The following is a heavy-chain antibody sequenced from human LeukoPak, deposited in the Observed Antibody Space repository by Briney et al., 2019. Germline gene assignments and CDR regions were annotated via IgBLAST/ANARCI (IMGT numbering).Heavy chain of an antibody. CDR1: GYTFTSYD. D-gene: IGHD3-10*01. J-gene: IGHJ4*02. V-gene: IGHV1-8*01. CDR3: ARGITMVRGVILGY. Sequence: GASVKVSCKASGYTFTSYDINWVRQATGQGLEWMGWMNPNRGNTGYAQKFQGRVTMTRNTSISTAYMELSSLRSEDTAVYYCARGITMVRGVILGYWGQGTLVTVSS. CDR2: MNPNRGNT.